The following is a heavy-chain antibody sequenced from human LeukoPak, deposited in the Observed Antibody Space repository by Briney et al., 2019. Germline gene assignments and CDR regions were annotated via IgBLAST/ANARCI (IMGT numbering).Heavy chain of an antibody. Sequence: GGSLRLSCAASGFTFSSYWMHWVRHAPGKGLVWVSRIDSDGRSTSYADSVKGRFTISRDNAKNMLYLQMNSLRAEDTAVYYCARAPHDVYCTNGICYMDVWGKGTTVTVSS. D-gene: IGHD2-8*01. J-gene: IGHJ6*03. CDR2: IDSDGRST. V-gene: IGHV3-74*01. CDR1: GFTFSSYW. CDR3: ARAPHDVYCTNGICYMDV.